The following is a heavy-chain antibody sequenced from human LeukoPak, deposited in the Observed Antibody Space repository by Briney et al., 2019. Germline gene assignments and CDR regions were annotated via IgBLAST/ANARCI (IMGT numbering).Heavy chain of an antibody. Sequence: PGGSLRLSCAASGFTFDDYAMHWVRHAPGKGLEWVSGISWNSGSIGYADSVKGRFTISRDNAKNSLYLQMNSLRAEDTALYYCAKAMRGSLLMIGFDYWGQGTLVTVSS. V-gene: IGHV3-9*01. J-gene: IGHJ4*02. CDR2: ISWNSGSI. CDR1: GFTFDDYA. D-gene: IGHD1-26*01. CDR3: AKAMRGSLLMIGFDY.